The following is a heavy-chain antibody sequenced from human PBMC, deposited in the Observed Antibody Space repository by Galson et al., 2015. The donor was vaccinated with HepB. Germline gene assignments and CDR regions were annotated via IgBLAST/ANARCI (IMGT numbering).Heavy chain of an antibody. CDR3: ARDSTMVRGVIIPPYYFDY. J-gene: IGHJ4*02. D-gene: IGHD3-10*01. CDR1: GYTFTSYA. V-gene: IGHV7-4-1*02. Sequence: SVKVSCKASGYTFTSYAMNWVRQAPGQGLEWMGWINTNTGNPTYAQGFTGRFVFSLDTSVSTAYLQISSLKAEDTAVYYCARDSTMVRGVIIPPYYFDYWGQGTLVTVSS. CDR2: INTNTGNP.